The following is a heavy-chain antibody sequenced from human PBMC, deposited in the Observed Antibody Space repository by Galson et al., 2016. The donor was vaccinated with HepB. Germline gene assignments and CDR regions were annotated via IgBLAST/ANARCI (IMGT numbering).Heavy chain of an antibody. D-gene: IGHD5-24*01. CDR1: GFTFSDYY. CDR3: ARRRWLNPGWCFDL. CDR2: ISSSGSTI. Sequence: SLRLSCAASGFTFSDYYMSWIRQAPGKGLEWISYISSSGSTIDYANSVKGRFTVSRDSPKTSLYLQMSSLRADDTAVYYCARRRWLNPGWCFDLWGRGTLVTVSS. J-gene: IGHJ2*01. V-gene: IGHV3-11*04.